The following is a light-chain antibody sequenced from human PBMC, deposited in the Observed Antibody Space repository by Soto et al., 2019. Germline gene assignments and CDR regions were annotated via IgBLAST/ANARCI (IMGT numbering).Light chain of an antibody. CDR2: DAS. CDR1: QTFSGT. J-gene: IGKJ1*01. V-gene: IGKV1-5*01. CDR3: QQYNSHSRT. Sequence: DIQMTQSPSTLSASVGDRVTITCRASQTFSGTLAWYQQKAGKAPRLLIYDASNLQSGVPSRFSGSRSGTEFTLTLSSLQPDDFATYYCQQYNSHSRTFGQGTKVDI.